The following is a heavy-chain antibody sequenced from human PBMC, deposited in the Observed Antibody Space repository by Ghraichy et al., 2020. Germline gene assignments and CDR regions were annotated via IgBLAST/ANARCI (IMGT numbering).Heavy chain of an antibody. CDR3: AKVRTTVVTVAFDI. Sequence: GESLNISCAASGFTFSSYAMSWVRQAPGKGLEWVSAISGSGGSTYYADSVKGRFTISRDNSKNTLYLQMNSLRAEDTAVYYCAKVRTTVVTVAFDIWGQGTMVTFSS. D-gene: IGHD4-23*01. J-gene: IGHJ3*02. CDR1: GFTFSSYA. V-gene: IGHV3-23*01. CDR2: ISGSGGST.